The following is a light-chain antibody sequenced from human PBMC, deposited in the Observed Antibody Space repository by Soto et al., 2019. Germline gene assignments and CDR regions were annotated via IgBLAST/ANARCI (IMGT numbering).Light chain of an antibody. Sequence: EIVLTQSPGTLSLSPGERATLSCRASQSVSNNYLAWYQQKPGQAPRLLIYGASNRATGIPDRFSGSGSATDFTLTISRLEPEDFAVYFCQQSYSPPYSFGQGTNLEIK. CDR2: GAS. CDR3: QQSYSPPYS. J-gene: IGKJ2*01. V-gene: IGKV3-20*01. CDR1: QSVSNNY.